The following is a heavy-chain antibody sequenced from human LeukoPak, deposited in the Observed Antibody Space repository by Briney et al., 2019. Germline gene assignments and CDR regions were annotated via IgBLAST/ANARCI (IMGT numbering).Heavy chain of an antibody. V-gene: IGHV1-69*04. CDR2: IIPIFGIA. CDR3: ASHLNIVVVPAAIPYYYGMDV. D-gene: IGHD2-2*02. J-gene: IGHJ6*02. CDR1: GGTFSSYA. Sequence: ASVKVSCKASGGTFSSYAISWVRQAPGQGLGWMGRIIPIFGIANYAKKFQGRVTITADKSTSTAYIELSSLRSEDTAVYYCASHLNIVVVPAAIPYYYGMDVWGQGTTVTVSS.